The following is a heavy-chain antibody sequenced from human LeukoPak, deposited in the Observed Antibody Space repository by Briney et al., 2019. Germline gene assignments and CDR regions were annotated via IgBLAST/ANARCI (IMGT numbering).Heavy chain of an antibody. D-gene: IGHD3-3*01. J-gene: IGHJ5*02. V-gene: IGHV1-58*01. CDR2: IVVGSGNT. CDR3: AADRKNYDFSPFDP. Sequence: GTSVRVSCKASGFTFTSSAVQWVRQARGQRLEWIGWIVVGSGNTNYAQKFQERVTITRDMSTSTAYMELSSLRSEDTAVYYCAADRKNYDFSPFDPWGQGTLVTVSS. CDR1: GFTFTSSA.